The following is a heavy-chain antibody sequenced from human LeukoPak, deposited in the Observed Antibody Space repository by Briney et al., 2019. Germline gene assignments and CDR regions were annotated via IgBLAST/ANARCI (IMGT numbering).Heavy chain of an antibody. CDR3: ARDGYSSGYYSVDY. J-gene: IGHJ4*02. D-gene: IGHD3-22*01. Sequence: ASVKVSCKASGYTFTTYAMHWVRQAPGQRLEWMGWINAGNGNTKYSQKFQGRVTITRDTSASTAYMELSSLRSEDTAVYYCARDGYSSGYYSVDYWGQGALVTVSS. V-gene: IGHV1-3*01. CDR1: GYTFTTYA. CDR2: INAGNGNT.